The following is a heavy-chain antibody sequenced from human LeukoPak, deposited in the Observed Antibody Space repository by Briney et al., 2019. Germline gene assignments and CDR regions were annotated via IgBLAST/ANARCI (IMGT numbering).Heavy chain of an antibody. Sequence: PSETLSLTCTVSGGSISSGGYYWSWIRQHQGKGLEWIGYSYYSGSTYYNPSLKSRVTISVDTSKNQFSLKLSSVTAADTAVYYCARGHYCSSTSCAGRYNWFDPWGQGTLVTVSS. CDR3: ARGHYCSSTSCAGRYNWFDP. CDR1: GGSISSGGYY. J-gene: IGHJ5*02. CDR2: SYYSGST. V-gene: IGHV4-31*03. D-gene: IGHD2-2*01.